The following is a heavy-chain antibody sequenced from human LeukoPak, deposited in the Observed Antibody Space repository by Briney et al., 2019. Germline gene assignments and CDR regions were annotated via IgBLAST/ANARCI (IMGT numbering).Heavy chain of an antibody. J-gene: IGHJ6*04. Sequence: PSETLSLTCTVSGGSISSHYWGWIRQPPGKGLEWIGYIYYSGSTNYNPSLKSRVTISVDTSKNQFSLKLSSVTAADTAVYYCARGPYSPDVWGKGTTVTVSP. CDR2: IYYSGST. CDR3: ARGPYSPDV. V-gene: IGHV4-59*11. D-gene: IGHD2-21*01. CDR1: GGSISSHY.